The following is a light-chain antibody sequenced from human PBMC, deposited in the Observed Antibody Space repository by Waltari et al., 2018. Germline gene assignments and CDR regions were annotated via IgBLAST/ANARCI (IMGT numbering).Light chain of an antibody. CDR3: QQYYTFPYT. CDR1: QNIFYSSNDKNY. Sequence: DIVMTHSPDSLAVSLGERATINCTSSQNIFYSSNDKNYLAWYQHKPGQPPKLLGYWASTRESGVPDRFRGSGSGTDFTLTISSLQAEDVAVYYCQQYYTFPYTFGQGTSLEIK. V-gene: IGKV4-1*01. J-gene: IGKJ2*01. CDR2: WAS.